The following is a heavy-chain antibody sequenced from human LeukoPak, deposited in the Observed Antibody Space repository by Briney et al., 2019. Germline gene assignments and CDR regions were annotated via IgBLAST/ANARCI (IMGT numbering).Heavy chain of an antibody. J-gene: IGHJ6*02. V-gene: IGHV1-69*04. Sequence: SVTVSCKASGGTLSTHTITWVRQAPGQGLEWMGRIIPTLGITRYAQKFQGRVTITADKSTSTAYMDLSSLRSEDTAVYYCARDQGDWGGPYYYGMDVWGQGTTVTVSS. D-gene: IGHD7-27*01. CDR1: GGTLSTHT. CDR3: ARDQGDWGGPYYYGMDV. CDR2: IIPTLGIT.